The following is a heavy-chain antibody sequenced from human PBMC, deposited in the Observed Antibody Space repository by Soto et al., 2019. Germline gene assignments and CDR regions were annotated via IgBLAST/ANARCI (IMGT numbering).Heavy chain of an antibody. CDR2: IYYGGST. V-gene: IGHV4-59*08. CDR3: ARPGRDWGSLEY. J-gene: IGHJ4*02. CDR1: GDSISTYY. D-gene: IGHD7-27*01. Sequence: QVQLQESGPGLVKPSETLSLTCTVSGDSISTYYWTWIRQPPGKGLEWIAFIYYGGSTNYNPSLKSRVTISADTAKNQFSPTLNSVTAADTAVYYCARPGRDWGSLEYWGQGTRVTVSS.